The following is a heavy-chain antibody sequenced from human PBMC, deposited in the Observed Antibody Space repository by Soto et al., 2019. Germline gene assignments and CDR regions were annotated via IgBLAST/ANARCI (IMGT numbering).Heavy chain of an antibody. CDR3: ARDKGRYDSGMDV. CDR1: GTSISSYY. CDR2: IFYSGST. J-gene: IGHJ6*02. Sequence: QVQLQESGPGLVKPSETLSLTCTVSGTSISSYYWSWIRQPPGKGLEWIGYIFYSGSTKYNPSLKSRVAISVDRSKNHFSLNLTSVTAADTAVYYCARDKGRYDSGMDVWGQGTTVTVSS. D-gene: IGHD3-9*01. V-gene: IGHV4-59*01.